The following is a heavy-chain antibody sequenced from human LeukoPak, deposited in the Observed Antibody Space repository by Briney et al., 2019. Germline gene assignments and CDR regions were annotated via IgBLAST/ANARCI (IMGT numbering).Heavy chain of an antibody. V-gene: IGHV4-34*01. CDR1: GGSFSGYY. Sequence: SETLSLTCAVYGGSFSGYYWSWIRQPPGKGLEWIGEINHSGSTNYNPSLKSRVTISVDTSKNQFSLKLSSVTAADTAVYYCARGLIGSVAPAALHRARFDPWGQGTLVTASS. CDR2: INHSGST. J-gene: IGHJ5*02. D-gene: IGHD2-2*01. CDR3: ARGLIGSVAPAALHRARFDP.